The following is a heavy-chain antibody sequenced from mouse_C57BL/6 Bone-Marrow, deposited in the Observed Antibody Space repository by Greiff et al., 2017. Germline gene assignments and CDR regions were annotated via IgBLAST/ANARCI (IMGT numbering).Heavy chain of an antibody. CDR1: GYTFTSYW. D-gene: IGHD1-1*01. Sequence: QVQLQQPGAELVMPGASVTLSCKASGYTFTSYWMHWVKQRPGQGLEWIGEIDPSDSYTNYNQKFKGKSTLTVAKSSSTAYMQLSSLTSEDSAVYYCAREGIIGYYYGSSWGQGTLVTVSA. CDR3: AREGIIGYYYGSS. V-gene: IGHV1-69*01. CDR2: IDPSDSYT. J-gene: IGHJ3*01.